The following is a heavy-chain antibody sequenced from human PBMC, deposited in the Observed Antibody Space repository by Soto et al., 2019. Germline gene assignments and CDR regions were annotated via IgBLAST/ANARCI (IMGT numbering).Heavy chain of an antibody. Sequence: PGGSLRLSCAASGLTFINYAMTWGRQAPGKGLEWVSTIRESGGDTYHADSVKGRFIISRDNSKNALYLQMNTLRVEDTAVYYCAKDQFIDDAFDIWGHGTMVTVSS. CDR3: AKDQFIDDAFDI. CDR1: GLTFINYA. CDR2: IRESGGDT. J-gene: IGHJ3*02. V-gene: IGHV3-23*01.